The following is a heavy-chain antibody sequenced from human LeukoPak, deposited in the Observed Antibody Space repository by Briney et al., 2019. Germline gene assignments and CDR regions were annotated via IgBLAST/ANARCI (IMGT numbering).Heavy chain of an antibody. Sequence: PGGSLRLPCAASGFTLTSYGMHWVRQAPGKGLEWVAVIWYDGSNKNYADSVKGRFTISRDNSKNTLYLQMNSLRTEDTAVYYCTRSYSPNLYYFDYWGQGTLVTFSS. CDR2: IWYDGSNK. CDR1: GFTLTSYG. CDR3: TRSYSPNLYYFDY. D-gene: IGHD4-11*01. V-gene: IGHV3-33*01. J-gene: IGHJ4*02.